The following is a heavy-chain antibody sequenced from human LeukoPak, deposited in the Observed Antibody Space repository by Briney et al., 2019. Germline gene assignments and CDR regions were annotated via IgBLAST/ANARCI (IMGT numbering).Heavy chain of an antibody. D-gene: IGHD2-2*01. V-gene: IGHV3-53*01. CDR2: IYSGGST. CDR3: ARGAPVVPAAPIDY. Sequence: SVIYSGGSTYYADSVKGRFTISRDNSKNTLYLQMNSLRAEDTAVYYCARGAPVVPAAPIDYWGQGTLVTVSS. J-gene: IGHJ4*02.